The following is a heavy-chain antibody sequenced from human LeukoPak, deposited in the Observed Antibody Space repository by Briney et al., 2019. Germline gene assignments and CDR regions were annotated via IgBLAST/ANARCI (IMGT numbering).Heavy chain of an antibody. CDR1: RVTFSSYA. V-gene: IGHV1-69*13. CDR3: ARNLECRKYSSSSCYYYYMDV. Sequence: GASVKVSCKASRVTFSSYAISWVRQAPGQGLEWMGGIIPIFGTANYAQKFQGRVTITADESTSTAYMELSSLRSEDTAVYYCARNLECRKYSSSSCYYYYMDVWGKGTTVTVSS. CDR2: IIPIFGTA. J-gene: IGHJ6*03. D-gene: IGHD6-6*01.